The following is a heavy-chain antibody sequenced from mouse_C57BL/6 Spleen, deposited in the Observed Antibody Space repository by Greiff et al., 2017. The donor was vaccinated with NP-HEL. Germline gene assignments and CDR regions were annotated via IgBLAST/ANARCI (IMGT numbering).Heavy chain of an antibody. CDR3: ARPGTTWFAY. Sequence: QVQLKQSGAELARPGASVKLSCKASGYTFTSYGISWVKQRTGQGLEWIGEIYPRSGNTYYNEKFKGKATLTADKSSSTAYMELRGLTSEDSAVYFCARPGTTWFAYWGQGTLVTVSA. J-gene: IGHJ3*01. D-gene: IGHD4-1*01. V-gene: IGHV1-81*01. CDR1: GYTFTSYG. CDR2: IYPRSGNT.